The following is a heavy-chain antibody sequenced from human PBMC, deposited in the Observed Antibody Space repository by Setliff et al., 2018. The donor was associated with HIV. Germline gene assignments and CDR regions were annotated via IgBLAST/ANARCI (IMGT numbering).Heavy chain of an antibody. CDR3: ARLGRAIDRGGYSLRFDY. CDR2: IYTSGST. J-gene: IGHJ4*02. V-gene: IGHV4-61*02. Sequence: SSETLSLTCTVSGGSISSGSYYWSWIRQPAGKGLEWIGRIYTSGSTNYNPSLKSRVTISVDTSKNQFSLKLRSVTAADTAVYYCARLGRAIDRGGYSLRFDYWGQGTLVTVSS. CDR1: GGSISSGSYY. D-gene: IGHD3-22*01.